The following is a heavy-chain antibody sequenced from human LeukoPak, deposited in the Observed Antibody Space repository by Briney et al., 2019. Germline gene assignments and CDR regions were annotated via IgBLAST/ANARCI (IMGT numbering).Heavy chain of an antibody. CDR3: ARDYDYAPNWFDP. CDR2: IYTSGST. CDR1: GGSISTSYY. J-gene: IGHJ5*02. V-gene: IGHV4-38-2*02. D-gene: IGHD3-16*01. Sequence: SETLSLTCTVSGGSISTSYYWGWIRQPPGKGLEWIGSIYTSGSTNYNPSLKSRVTISVDTSKNQFSLKLSSVTAADTAVYYCARDYDYAPNWFDPWGQGTLVTVSS.